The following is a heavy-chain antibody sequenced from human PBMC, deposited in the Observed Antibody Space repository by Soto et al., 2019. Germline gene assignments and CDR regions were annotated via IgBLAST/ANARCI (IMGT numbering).Heavy chain of an antibody. CDR2: VNAKSGNT. Sequence: QVQLVQSGAEVKKPGASVKVSCKASGYSFSTYDINWVRQAAGQGLEWMGWVNAKSGNTDYAQRFRGRVTMTSNTSISTAYMKLSALTPEDTAVYYCARPYCDSTSCYTDWFDPWGQGTLVTVSS. J-gene: IGHJ5*02. V-gene: IGHV1-8*01. CDR1: GYSFSTYD. CDR3: ARPYCDSTSCYTDWFDP. D-gene: IGHD2-2*02.